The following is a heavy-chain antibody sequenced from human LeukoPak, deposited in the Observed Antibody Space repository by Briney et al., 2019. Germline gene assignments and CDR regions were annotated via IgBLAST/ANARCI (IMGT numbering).Heavy chain of an antibody. CDR2: INSDGSST. J-gene: IGHJ4*02. D-gene: IGHD1/OR15-1a*01. CDR3: ARSVEQPFYY. V-gene: IGHV3-74*01. CDR1: GFTFSTYW. Sequence: GGSLRLSCAASGFTFSTYWMHWVRQAPGKGLVWVSRINSDGSSTTYADSVKGRFTISRDAKNTVYLQMNSLRAEDTAVYYCARSVEQPFYYWGQGALVIVSS.